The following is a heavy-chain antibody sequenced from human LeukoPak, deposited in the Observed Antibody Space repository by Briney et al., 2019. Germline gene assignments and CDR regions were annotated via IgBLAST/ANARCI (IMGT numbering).Heavy chain of an antibody. CDR3: ARALPIVATSFDY. CDR1: GYTFTRNY. CDR2: INPRGGST. Sequence: ASVKVSCKASGYTFTRNYMHWVRQAPGQGLEWMGIINPRGGSTTYAQKFQGRVTMTRDTSISTAYMELSRLRSDDTAVYYCARALPIVATSFDYWGQGTLVTVSS. D-gene: IGHD5-12*01. V-gene: IGHV1-46*01. J-gene: IGHJ4*02.